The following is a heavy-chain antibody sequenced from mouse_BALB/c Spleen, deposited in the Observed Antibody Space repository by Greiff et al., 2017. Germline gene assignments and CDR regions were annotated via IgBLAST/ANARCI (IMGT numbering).Heavy chain of an antibody. V-gene: IGHV14-4*02. CDR1: GFNIKDYY. CDR3: NGGGDSSSYPLMLSD. J-gene: IGHJ4*01. Sequence: VQLKESGAELVRSGASVKLSCTASGFNIKDYYMHWVKQRPEQGLEWIGWIDPENGDTEYAPKFQGKATMTADTSSNTAYLQLSSLTSEDTAVYYCNGGGDSSSYPLMLSDWGQGTSVTVSS. CDR2: IDPENGDT. D-gene: IGHD3-2*01.